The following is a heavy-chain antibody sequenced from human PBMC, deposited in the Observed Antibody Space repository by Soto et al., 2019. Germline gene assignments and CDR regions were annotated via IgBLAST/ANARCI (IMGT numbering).Heavy chain of an antibody. V-gene: IGHV4-34*01. CDR3: ARVGYLGYCTSTRCPNFDY. CDR1: GGSFSSYY. CDR2: INHSGRT. D-gene: IGHD2-2*01. Sequence: SETLSLTCAVYGGSFSSYYWIWIRQPPGKGLEWIGEINHSGRTNYNPSLKSRVTILVDASKNQFSLKLSSVTAADTAVYYCARVGYLGYCTSTRCPNFDYWGQGTLVTVSS. J-gene: IGHJ4*02.